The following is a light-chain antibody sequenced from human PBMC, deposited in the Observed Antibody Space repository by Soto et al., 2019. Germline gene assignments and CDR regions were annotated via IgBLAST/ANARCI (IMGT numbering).Light chain of an antibody. CDR1: QSISSW. CDR3: QQYNSYRX. J-gene: IGKJ1*01. CDR2: DAS. V-gene: IGKV1-5*01. Sequence: DIQMTQSPSTLSASVGDRVTITCRARQSISSWLAWYQQKPGKAPKLLIYDASSLESGVPSRFSGSGSGTEFTLTISSLQPDDFATYYCQQYNSYRXFGQGTKVEIK.